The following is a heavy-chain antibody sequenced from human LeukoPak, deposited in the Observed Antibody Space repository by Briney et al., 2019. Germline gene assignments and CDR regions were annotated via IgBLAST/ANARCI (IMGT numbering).Heavy chain of an antibody. CDR3: APRGVAGD. Sequence: GGSLRLSCEAAGFSFRDYPMGWVRRASGKRLEWVSGISAGADVIFYADPVKGRFTISRDNSKNTLYLQMNSLRAEDSAEYYCAPRGVAGDWGQGTLVTVSS. CDR2: ISAGADVI. CDR1: GFSFRDYP. J-gene: IGHJ4*02. D-gene: IGHD6-19*01. V-gene: IGHV3-23*01.